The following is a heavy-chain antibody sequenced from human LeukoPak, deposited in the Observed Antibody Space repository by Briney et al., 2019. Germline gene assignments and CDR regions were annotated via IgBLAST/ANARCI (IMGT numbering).Heavy chain of an antibody. V-gene: IGHV4-34*01. CDR1: GGSFSGYY. D-gene: IGHD3-10*01. CDR3: ARGGMFRNFDY. Sequence: SETLSLTCAVYGGSFSGYYWSWIRQPPGKGLEWSGEINHSGSTNYNPSLKRRVAISVDTSKHQFPLKLSSVTAADTAVYYCARGGMFRNFDYWGQGTLVTVSS. CDR2: INHSGST. J-gene: IGHJ4*02.